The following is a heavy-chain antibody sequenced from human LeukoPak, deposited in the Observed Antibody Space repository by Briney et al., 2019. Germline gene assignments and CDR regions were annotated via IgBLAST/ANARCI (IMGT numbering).Heavy chain of an antibody. D-gene: IGHD6-13*01. CDR1: GFTFSSYS. V-gene: IGHV3-48*04. CDR3: ARGVSWLPGAFDI. CDR2: ISSSGSTA. J-gene: IGHJ3*02. Sequence: GGSLRLSCAASGFTFSSYSMNWVRQAPGKGLEWVSYISSSGSTAYYADSMKGRFTISRDNAKNSLYLQMNSLRAEDTAVYYCARGVSWLPGAFDIWDQGTMVTVSS.